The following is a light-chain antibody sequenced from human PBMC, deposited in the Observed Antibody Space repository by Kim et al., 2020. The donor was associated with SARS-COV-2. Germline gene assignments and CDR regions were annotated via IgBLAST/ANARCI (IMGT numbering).Light chain of an antibody. CDR3: QVWDTSSDHPWV. CDR2: YDT. J-gene: IGLJ3*02. V-gene: IGLV3-21*04. CDR1: NIGSKS. Sequence: PGQTARITGGGNNIGSKSVNWYQQKSVQAPVLAIYYDTDRPSGIPERFSGSNSGNTATLTISSVEAGDEADYYCQVWDTSSDHPWVFGGGTQLTVL.